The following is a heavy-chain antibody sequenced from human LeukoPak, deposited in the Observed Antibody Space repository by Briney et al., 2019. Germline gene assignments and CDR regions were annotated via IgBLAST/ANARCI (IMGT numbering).Heavy chain of an antibody. V-gene: IGHV1-18*01. CDR2: ISAYNGNT. Sequence: ASVKVSCKASGYTFTSYGISWVRQAPGQGLEWMGWISAYNGNTNYAQKLQGRVTMTTDTTTSTAYMELRSLRSDDTAVYYCARVNDYGDYGWFDPWGQGTLVTVSS. CDR3: ARVNDYGDYGWFDP. J-gene: IGHJ5*02. D-gene: IGHD4-17*01. CDR1: GYTFTSYG.